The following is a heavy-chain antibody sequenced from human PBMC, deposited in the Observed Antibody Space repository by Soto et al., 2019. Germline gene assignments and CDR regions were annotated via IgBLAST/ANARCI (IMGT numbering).Heavy chain of an antibody. CDR3: ARSMEVTQTLVDQDEYFDS. CDR1: GGSISSLH. CDR2: IHYSGST. D-gene: IGHD1-26*01. V-gene: IGHV4-59*01. Sequence: PSETLSLTCTVSGGSISSLHWSWIRQPPGKGLEWIDYIHYSGSTNYNPSLESRVTISVDTSKNQFSLKLSSVTAADTAVYYCARSMEVTQTLVDQDEYFDSWGQGTLVTVSS. J-gene: IGHJ4*02.